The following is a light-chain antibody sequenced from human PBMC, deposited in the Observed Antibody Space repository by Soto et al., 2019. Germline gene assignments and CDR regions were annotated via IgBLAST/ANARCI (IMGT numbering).Light chain of an antibody. J-gene: IGKJ1*01. V-gene: IGKV3-15*01. CDR2: GAS. CDR1: QSVSSN. Sequence: EIVMTQSPATLSVSPGERATLSCRASQSVSSNLAWYQQQPGQAPRLLIYGASTRATGIPARFSGSWSGTEFTLTICSLQSEDFAVDYCQQYNNWRPWTFGQGTKVEIK. CDR3: QQYNNWRPWT.